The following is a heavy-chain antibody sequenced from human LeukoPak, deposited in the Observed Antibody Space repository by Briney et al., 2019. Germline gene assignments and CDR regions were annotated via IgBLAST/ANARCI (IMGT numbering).Heavy chain of an antibody. CDR3: ARDRNTIFGVVFYAFDI. V-gene: IGHV1-69*13. CDR2: IIPIFGTA. Sequence: ASVKVSCKPSGGTFSSYGISWVRQAPGQGLEWMGGIIPIFGTANYAQKFQGRVTITADESTSTAYMELSSLRSEDTAVYYCARDRNTIFGVVFYAFDIWGQGTMVTVSS. D-gene: IGHD3-3*01. J-gene: IGHJ3*02. CDR1: GGTFSSYG.